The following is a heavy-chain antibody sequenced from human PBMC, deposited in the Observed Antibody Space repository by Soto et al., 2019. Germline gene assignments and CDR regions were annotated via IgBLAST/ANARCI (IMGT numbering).Heavy chain of an antibody. J-gene: IGHJ6*02. Sequence: GGSLRLSCAASGFTFSNAWMNWVRQAPGKGLEWVGRIKSKTDGGTTDYAAPVKGRFTISRDDSKNTLYLQMNSLKTEDTAVYYCTTEMAYYDFWSGLSVYGMDVWGQGTTVTVSS. CDR3: TTEMAYYDFWSGLSVYGMDV. CDR2: IKSKTDGGTT. D-gene: IGHD3-3*01. V-gene: IGHV3-15*07. CDR1: GFTFSNAW.